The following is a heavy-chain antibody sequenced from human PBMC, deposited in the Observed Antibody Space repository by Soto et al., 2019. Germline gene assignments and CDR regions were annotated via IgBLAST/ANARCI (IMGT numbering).Heavy chain of an antibody. Sequence: GGSLRLSCAASGFTFSSYAMHWVRQAPGKGLEWVAVISYDGSNKYYADSVKGRFTISRDNSKNTLYLQMNSLRAEDTAVYYCARDGSALRRQQLVRVGYYGMDIWGQGTTVTVSS. CDR3: ARDGSALRRQQLVRVGYYGMDI. CDR1: GFTFSSYA. D-gene: IGHD6-13*01. V-gene: IGHV3-30-3*01. J-gene: IGHJ6*02. CDR2: ISYDGSNK.